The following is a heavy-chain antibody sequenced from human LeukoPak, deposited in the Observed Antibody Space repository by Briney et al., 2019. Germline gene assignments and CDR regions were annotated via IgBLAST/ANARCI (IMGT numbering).Heavy chain of an antibody. Sequence: GGSLRLSCAASGFTFSSYSMNWVRQAPGKGLEWVSSISSSSSYIYYADSVKGRFTISRDNAKNSLYLQMNSLRAEDTAVYYCARGSTDHDAFDIWGQGTMVTVSS. D-gene: IGHD4-11*01. CDR3: ARGSTDHDAFDI. J-gene: IGHJ3*02. CDR2: ISSSSSYI. V-gene: IGHV3-21*01. CDR1: GFTFSSYS.